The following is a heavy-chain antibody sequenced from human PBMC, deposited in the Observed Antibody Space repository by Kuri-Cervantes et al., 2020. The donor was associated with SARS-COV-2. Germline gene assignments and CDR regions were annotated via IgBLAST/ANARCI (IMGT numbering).Heavy chain of an antibody. V-gene: IGHV3-30-3*01. Sequence: GESLKISCAASGFTFSSYAMHWVRQAPGKGLEWVAVISYDRSNKYYADSVKGRFTISRDNSKNTLYLQMNSLRAEDTAVYYCARFLYSSGPRDYWGQGTLVTVSS. CDR3: ARFLYSSGPRDY. D-gene: IGHD6-19*01. J-gene: IGHJ4*02. CDR2: ISYDRSNK. CDR1: GFTFSSYA.